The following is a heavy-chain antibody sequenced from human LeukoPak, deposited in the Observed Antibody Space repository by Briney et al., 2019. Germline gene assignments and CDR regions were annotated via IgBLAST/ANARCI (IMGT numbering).Heavy chain of an antibody. CDR3: ARTPNYGGKDY. V-gene: IGHV4-39*01. D-gene: IGHD4-17*01. CDR2: IYYSGST. CDR1: GGSISSSSYH. J-gene: IGHJ4*02. Sequence: SETLSLTCTVSGGSISSSSYHWGWIRQPPGKGLEWIGSIYYSGSTYYNPSLKSRVTISVDTSKNQFSLKLSSVTAADTAVYYCARTPNYGGKDYWGQGTLVTVSS.